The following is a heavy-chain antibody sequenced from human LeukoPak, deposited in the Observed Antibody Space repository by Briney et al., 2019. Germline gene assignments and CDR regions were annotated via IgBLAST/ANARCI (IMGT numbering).Heavy chain of an antibody. CDR1: GDSVSIYH. D-gene: IGHD4-17*01. J-gene: IGHJ4*02. CDR2: ISYSGST. Sequence: PSETLSLTCTVSGDSVSIYHWSWIRQPPGKGLEWIGYISYSGSTDYNPSLKSRVTISVDTSKNQFSLKLSSVTAADTAVYYCARGLGLTAVTEYYFDYWGQGTLVTVSS. V-gene: IGHV4-59*08. CDR3: ARGLGLTAVTEYYFDY.